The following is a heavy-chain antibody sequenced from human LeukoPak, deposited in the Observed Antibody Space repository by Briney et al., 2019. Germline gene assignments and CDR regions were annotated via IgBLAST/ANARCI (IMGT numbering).Heavy chain of an antibody. V-gene: IGHV4-34*01. CDR3: ARGITMVRGVIGPGNYYMDV. D-gene: IGHD3-10*01. J-gene: IGHJ6*03. CDR1: GGSFSGYY. Sequence: PSETLSLTCAVYGGSFSGYYWSWIRQPPGKGLEWIGEINHSGSTNYNPSLKSRVTISVDTSKNQFSLKLSSVTATDTAVYYCARGITMVRGVIGPGNYYMDVWGKGTTVTVSS. CDR2: INHSGST.